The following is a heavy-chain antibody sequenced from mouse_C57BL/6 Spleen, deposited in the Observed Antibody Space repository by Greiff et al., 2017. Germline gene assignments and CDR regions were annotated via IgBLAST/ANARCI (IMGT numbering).Heavy chain of an antibody. CDR2: IDPEDGDT. V-gene: IGHV14-1*01. Sequence: VQLQQSGAELVRPGASVKLSCTASGFNIKDYYMHWVKQRPEQGLEWIGRIDPEDGDTEYAPKLQGKATMTADTSSNTAYLQLSSLTSEDTAVYYGTTYYCSSYWYFDVWGTGTTVTVSS. D-gene: IGHD1-1*01. CDR1: GFNIKDYY. J-gene: IGHJ1*03. CDR3: TTYYCSSYWYFDV.